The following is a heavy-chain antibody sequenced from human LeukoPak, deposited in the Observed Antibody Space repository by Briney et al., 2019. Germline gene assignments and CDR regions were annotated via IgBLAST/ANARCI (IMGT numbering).Heavy chain of an antibody. CDR1: GGSFSGYY. CDR3: ARGTPDYYDSSGYYYG. CDR2: INHSGST. V-gene: IGHV4-34*01. J-gene: IGHJ4*02. D-gene: IGHD3-22*01. Sequence: TSETLSLTCAVYGGSFSGYYWSWIRQPPGKGLEWIGEINHSGSTNYNPSLKSRVTISVDTSKNQFSLKLSSVTAADTAVYYCARGTPDYYDSSGYYYGWGQGTLVTVSS.